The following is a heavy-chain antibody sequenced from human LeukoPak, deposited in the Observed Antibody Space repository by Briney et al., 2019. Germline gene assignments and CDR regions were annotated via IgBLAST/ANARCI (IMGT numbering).Heavy chain of an antibody. CDR2: ISYDGSNK. V-gene: IGHV3-30*18. Sequence: QTGGSVRLSCAASGFPFSSYGMHWVLQAPGKGLEWVAVISYDGSNKYYADSVKGRFTISSDNSKNTLYLQMNSLRAEDTAVYYCAKDWWELQNYFDYWGQGTLVTVSS. D-gene: IGHD1-26*01. CDR3: AKDWWELQNYFDY. CDR1: GFPFSSYG. J-gene: IGHJ4*02.